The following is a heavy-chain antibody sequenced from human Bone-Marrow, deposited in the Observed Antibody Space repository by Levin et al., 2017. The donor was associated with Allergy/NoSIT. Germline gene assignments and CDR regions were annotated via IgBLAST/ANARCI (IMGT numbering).Heavy chain of an antibody. CDR3: ARVNLYHYYMDV. V-gene: IGHV3-48*01. J-gene: IGHJ6*03. Sequence: GGSLRLSCAASGFTFSNYNMHWVRQAPGKGLEWVSYISLSSGTIYYADSVKGRFTISRDNDKNSLFLQMSGLRAGDTAVYYCARVNLYHYYMDVWGKGTTVTVSS. CDR2: ISLSSGTI. CDR1: GFTFSNYN.